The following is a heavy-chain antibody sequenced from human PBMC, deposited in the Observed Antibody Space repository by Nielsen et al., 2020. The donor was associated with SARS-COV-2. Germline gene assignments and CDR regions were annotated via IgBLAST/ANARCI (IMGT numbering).Heavy chain of an antibody. CDR3: ARGAIVVPRYYYYGMDV. D-gene: IGHD3-22*01. CDR2: ISSSSSYI. CDR1: GFTFSSYS. J-gene: IGHJ6*02. Sequence: GESLKISCAASGFTFSSYSMNWVRQAPGKGLEWVSSISSSSSYIYYADSVKGRFTISRDNAKNSLYLQMNSLRAEDTAVYYCARGAIVVPRYYYYGMDVWGQGTTVTVSS. V-gene: IGHV3-21*01.